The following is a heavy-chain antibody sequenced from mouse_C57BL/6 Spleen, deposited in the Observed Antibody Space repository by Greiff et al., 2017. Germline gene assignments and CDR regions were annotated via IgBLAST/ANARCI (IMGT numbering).Heavy chain of an antibody. D-gene: IGHD2-1*01. CDR3: ARGRNYGNYGAMDY. Sequence: QVQLQQSGPELVKPGASVKISCKASGYAFSSSWMNWVKQRPGKGLEWIGRIYPGDGDTNYNGKFKGKATLTADKSSSTAYMKLSSLTSEDSAVYFCARGRNYGNYGAMDYWGQGTSVTVSS. V-gene: IGHV1-82*01. CDR1: GYAFSSSW. J-gene: IGHJ4*01. CDR2: IYPGDGDT.